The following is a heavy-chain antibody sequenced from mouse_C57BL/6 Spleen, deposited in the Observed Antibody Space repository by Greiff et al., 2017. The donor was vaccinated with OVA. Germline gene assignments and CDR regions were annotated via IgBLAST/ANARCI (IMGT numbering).Heavy chain of an antibody. CDR2: ISSGSSTI. V-gene: IGHV5-17*01. CDR1: GFTFSDYG. D-gene: IGHD1-1*01. Sequence: EVKVVESGGGLVKPGGSLKLSCAASGFTFSDYGMHWVRQAPEKGLEWVAYISSGSSTIYYADTVKGRFTISRDNAKNTLFLQMTSLRSEDTAMYYCARHTVVAPFDYWGQGTTLTVSS. J-gene: IGHJ2*01. CDR3: ARHTVVAPFDY.